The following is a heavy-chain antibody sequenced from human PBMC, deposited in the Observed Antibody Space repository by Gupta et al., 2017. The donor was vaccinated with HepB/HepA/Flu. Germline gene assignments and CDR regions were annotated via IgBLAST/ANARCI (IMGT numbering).Heavy chain of an antibody. CDR1: GFTFTNYW. V-gene: IGHV3-7*01. D-gene: IGHD1-7*01. CDR3: TRLELANYFYGMDV. CDR2: IKQDGTEQ. J-gene: IGHJ6*02. Sequence: VQLVESGGGLVQPGGSLRLSCAASGFTFTNYWMSWVRQAPGKGLEWVANIKQDGTEQYSCDSVRGRFTVSRDNAKNSVYLHVNSLRVEDTAVYYCTRLELANYFYGMDVWGQGTTVTVS.